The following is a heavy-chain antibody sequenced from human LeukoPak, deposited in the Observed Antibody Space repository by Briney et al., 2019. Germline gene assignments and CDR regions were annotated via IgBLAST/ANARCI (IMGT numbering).Heavy chain of an antibody. CDR1: XFXFSSYW. CDR2: IKQDGSEK. V-gene: IGHV3-7*03. CDR3: ARASYSYGYSFDY. J-gene: IGHJ4*02. Sequence: SXFXFSSYWMSWVRQAPGKGXEGVANIKQDGSEKYYVDSVEGRFTISRDNAKNSLYLQMNSLRAEDTAVYYCARASYSYGYSFDYWGQGTLVTVSS. D-gene: IGHD5-18*01.